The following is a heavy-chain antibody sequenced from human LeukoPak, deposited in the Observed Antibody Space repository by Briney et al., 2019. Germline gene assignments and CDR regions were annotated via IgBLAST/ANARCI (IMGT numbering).Heavy chain of an antibody. J-gene: IGHJ4*02. CDR1: GGSISSSSYY. V-gene: IGHV4-39*07. CDR2: IYYSGST. CDR3: AREIAVAGYGKIDY. Sequence: PSETLSLTCTVSGGSISSSSYYWGWIRQPPGKGLEWIGGIYYSGSTYYNPSLKSRVTMSVDTSKNQFSLKLSSVTAADTAVYYCAREIAVAGYGKIDYWGQGTLVTVSS. D-gene: IGHD6-19*01.